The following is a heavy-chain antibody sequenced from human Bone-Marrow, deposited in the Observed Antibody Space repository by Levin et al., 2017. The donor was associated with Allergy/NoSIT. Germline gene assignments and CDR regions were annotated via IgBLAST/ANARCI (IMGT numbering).Heavy chain of an antibody. Sequence: QSGESLKISCAASGFTFDDYAMHWVRQAPGKGLEWVSGISWNSGSIGYADSVKGRFTISRDNAKNSLYLQMNSLRAEDTALYYCAKDNNLGSLRLRLDFDYWVQGTLVTVSS. D-gene: IGHD3-16*01. CDR1: GFTFDDYA. J-gene: IGHJ4*01. V-gene: IGHV3-9*01. CDR3: AKDNNLGSLRLRLDFDY. CDR2: ISWNSGSI.